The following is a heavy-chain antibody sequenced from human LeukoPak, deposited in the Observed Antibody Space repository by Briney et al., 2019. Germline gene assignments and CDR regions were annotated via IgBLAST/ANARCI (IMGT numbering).Heavy chain of an antibody. V-gene: IGHV3-30*04. D-gene: IGHD2-21*02. CDR1: GFTFSSYA. CDR2: ISYDGSNK. J-gene: IGHJ4*02. Sequence: PGGSLRLSCAASGFTFSSYAMHWVRQAPGKGLEWVAVISYDGSNKYYADSVKGRFTISRDNSKNTLYLQMNSLRAEDTAVYYCARGDVCGGDCYSGFDYWGQGTLVTVSS. CDR3: ARGDVCGGDCYSGFDY.